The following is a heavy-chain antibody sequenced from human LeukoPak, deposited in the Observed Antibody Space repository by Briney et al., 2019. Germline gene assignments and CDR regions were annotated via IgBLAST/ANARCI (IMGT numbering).Heavy chain of an antibody. Sequence: GGSLRLSRAASRFTLRGYWMSWVRQAPGKGLEWVANIYRDRSEKYYVDSVKGRFTISRDNAKNSLYLQMNSLGVDDTAVYYCARGGSGRKYYYMDVWGKGTTVTVSS. CDR3: ARGGSGRKYYYMDV. CDR2: IYRDRSEK. J-gene: IGHJ6*03. V-gene: IGHV3-7*04. D-gene: IGHD1-26*01. CDR1: RFTLRGYW.